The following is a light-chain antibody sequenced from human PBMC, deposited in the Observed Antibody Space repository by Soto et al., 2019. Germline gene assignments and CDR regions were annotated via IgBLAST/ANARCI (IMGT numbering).Light chain of an antibody. CDR3: QQRSNWPPV. CDR1: QSVSSF. Sequence: EIVLTQSPATLSLSPGERATLSCRASQSVSSFLAWYQQKPGQAPRLLIYDTSNRATGIPARFSGSGSGTDFTLTINSLEPEDFAVYYCQQRSNWPPVFGPGTKVDVK. J-gene: IGKJ3*01. CDR2: DTS. V-gene: IGKV3-11*01.